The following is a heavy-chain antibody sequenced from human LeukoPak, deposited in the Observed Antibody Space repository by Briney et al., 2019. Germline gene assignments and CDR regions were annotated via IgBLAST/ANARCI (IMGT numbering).Heavy chain of an antibody. CDR2: IEQDGSEK. CDR1: GFTFSSYA. J-gene: IGHJ4*02. V-gene: IGHV3-7*01. CDR3: ASRAHFWSGPGG. Sequence: RTGGSLRLSCAASGFTFSSYAMSWVRQAPGKGLEWVANIEQDGSEKYYVDSVKGRFTISGDNAKKFLYLQMNSLRAGDTAVYYRASRAHFWSGPGGWGQGTLVTVSS. D-gene: IGHD3-3*02.